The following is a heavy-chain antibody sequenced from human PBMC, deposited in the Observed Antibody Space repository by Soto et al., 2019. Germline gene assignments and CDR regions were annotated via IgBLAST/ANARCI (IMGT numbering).Heavy chain of an antibody. V-gene: IGHV4-4*02. CDR1: GGSFTSNNW. D-gene: IGHD1-7*01. CDR2: IYRTGST. Sequence: SETLSLTCAVSGGSFTSNNWWTWVRQPPGQGLEWIGEIYRTGSTNYNPSLKSRVTISLDKSENQFSLKVTSLTAADTAVYYCASRDPGTSVDYWGQGTWVTVSS. CDR3: ASRDPGTSVDY. J-gene: IGHJ4*02.